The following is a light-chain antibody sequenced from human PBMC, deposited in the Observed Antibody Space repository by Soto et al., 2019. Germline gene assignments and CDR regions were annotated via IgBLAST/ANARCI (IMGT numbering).Light chain of an antibody. CDR2: DTS. CDR1: QSVTSY. Sequence: EIVLTQSPATLSLSPGERATLSCRASQSVTSYLAWYQQKPGQAPRLLIYDTSKRATGIPARYSGSGSGTDFTLTISSLEPEDFAVYYCQQRRASLFTFGPGTNVDI. J-gene: IGKJ3*01. V-gene: IGKV3-11*01. CDR3: QQRRASLFT.